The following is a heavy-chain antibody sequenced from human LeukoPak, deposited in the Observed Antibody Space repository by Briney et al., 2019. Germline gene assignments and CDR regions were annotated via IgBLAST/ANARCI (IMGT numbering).Heavy chain of an antibody. D-gene: IGHD3-22*01. J-gene: IGHJ4*02. Sequence: SETLSLTCTVSGGSISSGDYYWSWIRQPPGKGLEWIGYIYYSGSTYYNPSLKSRVTISVDTSKNQFSLKLSSVTAADTAVYYCATLYYYDSSGYLRFDYWGQGTLVTVSS. CDR1: GGSISSGDYY. CDR3: ATLYYYDSSGYLRFDY. V-gene: IGHV4-30-4*01. CDR2: IYYSGST.